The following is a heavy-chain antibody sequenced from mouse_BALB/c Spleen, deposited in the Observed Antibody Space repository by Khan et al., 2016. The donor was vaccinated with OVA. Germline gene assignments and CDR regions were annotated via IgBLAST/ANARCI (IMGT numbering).Heavy chain of an antibody. Sequence: VQLVESGAELAKPGASVKMSCKASGYTFTSYWMHWIKQRPGKGLEWIGYINPTSGYTDYNQKFKDKVTLTADKSSSTAYMQLSSLTSDDSAVYYCARDRIDYWGQGTAVTVSS. CDR1: GYTFTSYW. V-gene: IGHV1-7*01. J-gene: IGHJ2*01. CDR3: ARDRIDY. CDR2: INPTSGYT.